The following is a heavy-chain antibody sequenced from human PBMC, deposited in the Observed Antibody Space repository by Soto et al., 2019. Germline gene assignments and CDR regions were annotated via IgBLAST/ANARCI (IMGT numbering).Heavy chain of an antibody. CDR1: GGTFSSYA. J-gene: IGHJ6*02. Sequence: QVQLVQSGAEAKKPGSSVKVSCKASGGTFSSYAISWVRQAPGQGLEWMGGIIPIFGTANYAQKFQGRVTITADESTSTAYMELSSLRSEDTAVYYCARRAVERQLWSFYYYYGMDVWGQGTTVTVSS. V-gene: IGHV1-69*01. D-gene: IGHD5-18*01. CDR3: ARRAVERQLWSFYYYYGMDV. CDR2: IIPIFGTA.